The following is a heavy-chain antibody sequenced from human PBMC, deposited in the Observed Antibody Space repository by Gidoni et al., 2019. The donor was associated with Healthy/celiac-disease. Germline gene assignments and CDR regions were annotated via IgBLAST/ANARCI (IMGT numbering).Heavy chain of an antibody. D-gene: IGHD2-2*01. CDR2: INHSGST. J-gene: IGHJ6*03. CDR3: ARVRRCSSTSCYYYYMDV. CDR1: GGSFSGYY. Sequence: QVQLQQWGAGLLKPSETLSLTCAVYGGSFSGYYWSWIRKPPGKGLEWIGEINHSGSTNYNPSLKSRVTISVDTSKNQFSLKLSSVTAADTAVYYCARVRRCSSTSCYYYYMDVWGKGTTVTVSS. V-gene: IGHV4-34*01.